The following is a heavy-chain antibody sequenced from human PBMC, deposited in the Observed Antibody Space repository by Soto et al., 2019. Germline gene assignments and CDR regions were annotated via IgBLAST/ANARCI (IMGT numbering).Heavy chain of an antibody. CDR2: ISYDGSNK. CDR3: ARRRYSYVKSPLYGMDV. CDR1: GFTFSSYA. D-gene: IGHD5-18*01. V-gene: IGHV3-30-3*01. J-gene: IGHJ6*02. Sequence: GGSLRLSCAASGFTFSSYAMHWVRQAPGKGLEWVAVISYDGSNKYYADSVKGRFTISRDNSKNTLYLQMNSLRAEDTAVYYCARRRYSYVKSPLYGMDVWGHGTTVTVSS.